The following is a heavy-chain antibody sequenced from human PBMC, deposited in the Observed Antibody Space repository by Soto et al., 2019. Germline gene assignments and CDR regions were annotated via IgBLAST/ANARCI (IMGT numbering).Heavy chain of an antibody. CDR3: ARLPAYCGGDCYTIFDY. V-gene: IGHV4-59*08. J-gene: IGHJ4*02. CDR2: IYYSGST. CDR1: GGSISSFY. D-gene: IGHD2-21*01. Sequence: SETLSLTCIVSGGSISSFYWSWIRQPPGKGLEWIGYIYYSGSTNYNPSLKSRVTISVDTSKNQFSLKLSSVTAADTAVYYCARLPAYCGGDCYTIFDYWGQGTLVTVSS.